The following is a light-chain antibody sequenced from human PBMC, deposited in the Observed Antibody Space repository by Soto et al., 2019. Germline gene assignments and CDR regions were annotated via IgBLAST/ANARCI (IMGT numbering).Light chain of an antibody. CDR1: QGISSY. CDR2: AAS. V-gene: IGKV1-8*01. CDR3: QQYYSYPQT. Sequence: AIRMTQSPSSLSASTGDRVTITCRASQGISSYLAWYQQKPEKAPKLLIYAASTLQSGVPSRFSGSGSGTDFTLTISCLQSEDFATYYCQQYYSYPQTFGQGTRWIS. J-gene: IGKJ1*01.